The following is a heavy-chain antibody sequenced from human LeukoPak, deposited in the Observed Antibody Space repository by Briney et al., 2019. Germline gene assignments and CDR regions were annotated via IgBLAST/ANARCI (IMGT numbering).Heavy chain of an antibody. V-gene: IGHV3-21*01. D-gene: IGHD3-9*01. Sequence: GGSLRLSCAASGFTFSSYSMNWVRQAPGKGLGCVSSISSSSSYIYYADSVKGRFTISRDNAKNSLYLQMNSLRAEDTAVYYCARVNDILTGYPVDYFDYWGQGTLVTVSS. CDR2: ISSSSSYI. CDR1: GFTFSSYS. J-gene: IGHJ4*02. CDR3: ARVNDILTGYPVDYFDY.